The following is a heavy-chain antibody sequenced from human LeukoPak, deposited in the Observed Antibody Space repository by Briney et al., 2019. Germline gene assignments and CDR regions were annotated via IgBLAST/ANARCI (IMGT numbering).Heavy chain of an antibody. V-gene: IGHV1-2*02. CDR1: GYTFTGYY. J-gene: IGHJ4*02. Sequence: ASVKVSCKASGYTFTGYYMHWVRQAPGQGLEWMGWINPNSGGTNYAQKFQGRVTMTRDTSISTAYMELSRLRSDDTAVYYCARTRLQLWLHYFDYWGQGTLVTVSS. CDR2: INPNSGGT. D-gene: IGHD5-18*01. CDR3: ARTRLQLWLHYFDY.